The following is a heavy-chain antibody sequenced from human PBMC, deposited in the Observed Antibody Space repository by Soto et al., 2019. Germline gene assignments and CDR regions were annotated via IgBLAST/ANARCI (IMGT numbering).Heavy chain of an antibody. Sequence: CYWSRKSQPPGKGLECIGFTSYSGTTYYNTSLWSRVSMSVDTSKNQFSLKLTSVTAADTAVYYCARDKITGLFDYWGQGALVTVSS. D-gene: IGHD2-8*02. CDR1: CY. J-gene: IGHJ4*02. CDR3: ARDKITGLFDY. V-gene: IGHV4-31*02. CDR2: TSYSGTT.